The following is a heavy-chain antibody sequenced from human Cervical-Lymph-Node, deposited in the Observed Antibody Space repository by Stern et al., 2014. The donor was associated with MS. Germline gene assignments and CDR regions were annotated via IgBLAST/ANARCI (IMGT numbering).Heavy chain of an antibody. J-gene: IGHJ6*02. CDR3: ASGSSAREPFGMDV. CDR2: INHDGSQR. V-gene: IGHV3-33*08. CDR1: RFAFSSFA. D-gene: IGHD3-22*01. Sequence: VQLVESGGGVVHPGRSLRLSCAASRFAFSSFAMHWVRQAPGKGLEWVAIINHDGSQRNYADSVKGRFTVSRDNSENTVSLEMNSLRAEDTAVYYCASGSSAREPFGMDVWGQGTTVIVS.